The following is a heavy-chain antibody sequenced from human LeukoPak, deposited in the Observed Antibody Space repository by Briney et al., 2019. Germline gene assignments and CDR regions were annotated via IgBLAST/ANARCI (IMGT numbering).Heavy chain of an antibody. CDR1: GGSISSGGYY. V-gene: IGHV4-30-2*01. Sequence: SETLSLTCTVSGGSISSGGYYWSWIRQPPGKGLEWIGYIYHSGSTYYNPSLKSRVTISVDTSKNQFSLKLSSVTAADTAVYYCARDDVVVPAAMRALITPPNDAFDIWGQGTVVTVSS. D-gene: IGHD2-2*01. CDR3: ARDDVVVPAAMRALITPPNDAFDI. CDR2: IYHSGST. J-gene: IGHJ3*02.